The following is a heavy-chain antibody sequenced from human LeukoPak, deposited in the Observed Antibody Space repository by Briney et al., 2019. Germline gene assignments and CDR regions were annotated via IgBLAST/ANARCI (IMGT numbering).Heavy chain of an antibody. J-gene: IGHJ4*02. CDR2: IYFSGDT. Sequence: SETLSLTCTVSGGSISSYYWTWLRQPPGKGLEWIGYIYFSGDTNYNPSLKSRVTISVDTSKNQFSLKLSSVTAADTAVYYCARLGIAVAAQNFDYWGQGTLVTVSS. CDR1: GGSISSYY. D-gene: IGHD6-19*01. V-gene: IGHV4-59*12. CDR3: ARLGIAVAAQNFDY.